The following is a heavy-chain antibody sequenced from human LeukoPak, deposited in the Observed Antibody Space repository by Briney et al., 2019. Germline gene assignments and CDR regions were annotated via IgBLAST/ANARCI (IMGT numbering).Heavy chain of an antibody. J-gene: IGHJ4*02. Sequence: GGSLRLSCAASGFTFSSYAMSWVRQAPGKGLEWVSSLSGSGGNTYYADSVKGRFTISRDNSKNTLYLQMNSLRAEDTAKYYCAKVASLCTSTSCVRGGFDYWGQGTLVTVSS. CDR2: LSGSGGNT. D-gene: IGHD2-2*01. CDR3: AKVASLCTSTSCVRGGFDY. V-gene: IGHV3-23*01. CDR1: GFTFSSYA.